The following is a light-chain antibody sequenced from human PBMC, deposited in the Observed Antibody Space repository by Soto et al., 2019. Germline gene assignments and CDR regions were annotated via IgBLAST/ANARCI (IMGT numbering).Light chain of an antibody. Sequence: QSVLTQPASVSVSPGQSITISCTGTGSDVGGYDYVSWYQHHPGKAPKVMIYEVTNRPSGVSNRFSGSKSGNTASLTISGLLAEDEADYYCSSYTSSSTYVFGTGTKV. CDR3: SSYTSSSTYV. V-gene: IGLV2-14*01. CDR1: GSDVGGYDY. CDR2: EVT. J-gene: IGLJ1*01.